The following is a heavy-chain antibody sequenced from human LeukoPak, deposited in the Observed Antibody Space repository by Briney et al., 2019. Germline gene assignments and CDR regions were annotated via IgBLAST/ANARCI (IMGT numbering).Heavy chain of an antibody. J-gene: IGHJ4*02. CDR1: GFAFSNFA. CDR2: ISNSGDGT. Sequence: GGSLRLSCATSGFAFSNFAMIWVRRAPVKGLEWVSGISNSGDGTYYAASVKGRFTVSRDTSKNTLYLQMNSLRAEDAAVYYCAKRGDYMGYFDNWGQGTLVTVSS. D-gene: IGHD4-17*01. V-gene: IGHV3-23*01. CDR3: AKRGDYMGYFDN.